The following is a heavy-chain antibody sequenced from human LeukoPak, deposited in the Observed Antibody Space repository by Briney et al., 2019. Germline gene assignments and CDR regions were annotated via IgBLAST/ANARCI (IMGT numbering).Heavy chain of an antibody. V-gene: IGHV1-2*02. J-gene: IGHJ4*02. CDR2: INPNSGGT. D-gene: IGHD3-22*01. Sequence: ASVKVSCKASGYTFTGYYMHWVRQAPGQGLEWMGWINPNSGGTNYAQKFQGRVTMTRDTSISTVYVELSRLTSDDTAVFYCARESPSSGYNFDYWGPGTLVTVSS. CDR3: ARESPSSGYNFDY. CDR1: GYTFTGYY.